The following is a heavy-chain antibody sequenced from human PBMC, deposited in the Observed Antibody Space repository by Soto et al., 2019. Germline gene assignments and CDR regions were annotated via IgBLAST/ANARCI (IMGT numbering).Heavy chain of an antibody. CDR3: AIGLNGYLHYFDY. V-gene: IGHV1-3*01. CDR2: INAGNGNT. CDR1: GYTFTSSA. Sequence: QVQLVQSGAEVKKPGASVQVSCKASGYTFTSSAMHWVRQAPGQRLEWMGWINAGNGNTKYSQKFQGRVTITRDTSASTAYMELSSLRSEDTAVYYCAIGLNGYLHYFDYWGQGTLVTVSS. D-gene: IGHD5-18*01. J-gene: IGHJ4*02.